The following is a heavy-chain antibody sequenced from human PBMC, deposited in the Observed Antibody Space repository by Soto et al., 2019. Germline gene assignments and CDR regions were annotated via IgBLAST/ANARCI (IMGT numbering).Heavy chain of an antibody. Sequence: QVQLVESGGGVVQPGRSLRLSCAASGFTFSSYGMHWVRQAPGKGLEWVAVISYDGSNKYYADSVKGRFTISRDNSKNTLYLKMNSLRAEDTAVDYCAKDQYEWWGSYSGPHYWGQGTLVTVSS. D-gene: IGHD3-16*01. J-gene: IGHJ4*02. CDR3: AKDQYEWWGSYSGPHY. V-gene: IGHV3-30*18. CDR1: GFTFSSYG. CDR2: ISYDGSNK.